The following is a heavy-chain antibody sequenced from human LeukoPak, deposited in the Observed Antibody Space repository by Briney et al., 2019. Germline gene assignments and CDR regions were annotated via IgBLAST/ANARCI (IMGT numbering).Heavy chain of an antibody. Sequence: ASVKVSCKVSGYTLTELSMHWVRQAPGKGLEWMGGFDPEDGETIYAQKFQGRVTMTEDTSTDTAYMELSSLRSDDTAVYYCARSGYGGNTYYFDYWGQGTLVTVSS. CDR3: ARSGYGGNTYYFDY. CDR1: GYTLTELS. CDR2: FDPEDGET. V-gene: IGHV1-24*01. D-gene: IGHD1-26*01. J-gene: IGHJ4*02.